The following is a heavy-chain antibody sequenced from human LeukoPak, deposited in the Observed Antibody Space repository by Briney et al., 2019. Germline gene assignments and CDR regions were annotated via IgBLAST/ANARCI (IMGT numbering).Heavy chain of an antibody. CDR2: IYTSGST. CDR3: ASQRLRYFDWYAFDI. CDR1: GGSISSYY. V-gene: IGHV4-4*07. J-gene: IGHJ3*02. Sequence: PSETLSLTCTVSGGSISSYYWSWIRQPAGKGLEWIGRIYTSGSTNYNPSLKSRVTMSVDTSKNQFSLKLSSVTAADTAVYYCASQRLRYFDWYAFDIWGQGTMVTVSS. D-gene: IGHD3-9*01.